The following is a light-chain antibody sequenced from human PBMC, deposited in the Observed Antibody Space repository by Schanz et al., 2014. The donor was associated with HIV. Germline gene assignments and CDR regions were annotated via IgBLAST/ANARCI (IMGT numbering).Light chain of an antibody. CDR2: GNN. V-gene: IGLV1-51*02. CDR1: TSNIGNNY. CDR3: SSSGGSNNFVI. Sequence: QSVLTQPPSVSAAPGQKVTISCSGSTSNIGNNYVSWYQQLPGTAPKLLISGNNNRPSGVPDRFSGSKSGTSASLAITGLQAEDEADYYCSSSGGSNNFVIFGGGTKLTVL. J-gene: IGLJ2*01.